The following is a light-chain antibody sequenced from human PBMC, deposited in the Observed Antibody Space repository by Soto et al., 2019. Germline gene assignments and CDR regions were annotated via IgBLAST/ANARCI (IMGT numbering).Light chain of an antibody. V-gene: IGLV1-36*01. J-gene: IGLJ2*01. CDR3: AAWDDSLNEGV. Sequence: QSVLTQPPSVSEAPRQRVTISCSGSSSNIGNNAVNWYQQLPGKAPKLLIYYDDLLPSGVSDRFSGSKSGTSASLAISGLQSEDEADYYCAAWDDSLNEGVFGGGTNVTVL. CDR1: SSNIGNNA. CDR2: YDD.